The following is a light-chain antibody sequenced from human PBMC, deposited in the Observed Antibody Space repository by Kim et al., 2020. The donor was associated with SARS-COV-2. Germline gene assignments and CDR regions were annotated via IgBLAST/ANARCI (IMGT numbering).Light chain of an antibody. CDR3: QVWDTSRDPVI. J-gene: IGLJ2*01. V-gene: IGLV3-21*04. CDR2: YNS. CDR1: NIATKS. Sequence: SYELTQPPSVSVAPGKTATVACGGDNIATKSVHWYQHKPGQAPVLVIYYNSDRPSGIPERFSGSNSWNTATLTINGVEAGDEADYYCQVWDTSRDPVIFG.